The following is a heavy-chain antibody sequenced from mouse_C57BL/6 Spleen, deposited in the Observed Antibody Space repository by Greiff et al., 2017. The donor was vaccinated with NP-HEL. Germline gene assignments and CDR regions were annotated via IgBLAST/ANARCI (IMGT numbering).Heavy chain of an antibody. CDR3: ARTYDANLYYFDY. V-gene: IGHV2-9-1*01. J-gene: IGHJ2*01. CDR1: GFSLNSYA. CDR2: IWTGGGT. Sequence: VQGVESGPGLVAPSQSLSITCTVSGFSLNSYAISWVRQPPGKGLEWLGVIWTGGGTNYNLALKSRLSISKDNSKSQVFLKMNSPQTDDTARYYCARTYDANLYYFDYWGQGTTLTVSS. D-gene: IGHD2-10*01.